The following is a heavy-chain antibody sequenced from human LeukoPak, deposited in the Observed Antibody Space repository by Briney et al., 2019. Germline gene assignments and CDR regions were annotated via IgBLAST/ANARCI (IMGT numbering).Heavy chain of an antibody. Sequence: GASVKVSCKASGGTFSSHAISWVRQAPGQGLEWMGRIIPILGIANYAQKFQGRVTITADKSTSTAYMELSSLRSEDTAVYYCARVGNRYNWNDDGVYYFDYWGQGTLVTVSS. D-gene: IGHD1-20*01. CDR3: ARVGNRYNWNDDGVYYFDY. V-gene: IGHV1-69*04. CDR1: GGTFSSHA. J-gene: IGHJ4*02. CDR2: IIPILGIA.